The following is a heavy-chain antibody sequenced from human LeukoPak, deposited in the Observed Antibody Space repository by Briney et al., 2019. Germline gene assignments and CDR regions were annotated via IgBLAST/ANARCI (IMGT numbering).Heavy chain of an antibody. CDR1: GFTFSSYW. D-gene: IGHD3-10*01. CDR3: ARVRRGTMVRGAPYYFDY. V-gene: IGHV3-7*03. Sequence: QPGGSLRLSCAASGFTFSSYWMSWVRQAPGKGLEWVANIKQDGSEKYYVDSVKGRFTISRDNAKNSLYLQMNSLRAEDTAVYYCARVRRGTMVRGAPYYFDYGGQGTLVTVSS. J-gene: IGHJ4*02. CDR2: IKQDGSEK.